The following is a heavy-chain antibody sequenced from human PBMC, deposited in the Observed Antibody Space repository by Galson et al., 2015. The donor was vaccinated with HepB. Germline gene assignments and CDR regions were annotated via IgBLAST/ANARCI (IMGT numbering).Heavy chain of an antibody. Sequence: SLRLSCAASGFTFSNYAMHWVRQAPGKGLEWVAVISYDGSNKYYADSVKGRFTISRDNSKNTLYLQMNSLRAEDTAVYYCARQEAPGDSWYRYYYYGMDVWGQGTTVTVSS. CDR2: ISYDGSNK. CDR1: GFTFSNYA. V-gene: IGHV3-30-3*01. J-gene: IGHJ6*02. D-gene: IGHD6-13*01. CDR3: ARQEAPGDSWYRYYYYGMDV.